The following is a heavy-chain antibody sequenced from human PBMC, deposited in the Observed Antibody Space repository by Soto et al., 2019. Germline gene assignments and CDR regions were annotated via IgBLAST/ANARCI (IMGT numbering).Heavy chain of an antibody. Sequence: HPGGSLRLSCAASGFTFSNYAMTWVRQAPGKGLEWVSALSGSGVSTYYADSVMGRFTISRDNSKNTVYLQMNSLRAEDTAVYYCAKIESRFYYDSTGYYPFDYWGQGTLVTVS. CDR1: GFTFSNYA. D-gene: IGHD3-22*01. CDR2: LSGSGVST. CDR3: AKIESRFYYDSTGYYPFDY. J-gene: IGHJ4*02. V-gene: IGHV3-23*01.